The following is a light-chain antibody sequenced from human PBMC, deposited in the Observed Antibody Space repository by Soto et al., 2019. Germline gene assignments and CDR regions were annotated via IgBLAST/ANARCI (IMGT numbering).Light chain of an antibody. CDR3: ETWDSNTRV. V-gene: IGLV4-60*02. J-gene: IGLJ2*01. Sequence: QPVLTQSSSASASLGSSVKLTCTLSSGHSSYIIAWHHQQPGKAPRYLMKLEGSGSYNKGSRVPDRFSGSSSGADRYLTISDLQFEDEANYYCETWDSNTRVFGGGTQLTVL. CDR1: SGHSSYI. CDR2: LEGSGSY.